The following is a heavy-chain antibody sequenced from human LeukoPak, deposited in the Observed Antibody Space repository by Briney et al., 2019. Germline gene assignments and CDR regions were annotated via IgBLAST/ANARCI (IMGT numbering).Heavy chain of an antibody. D-gene: IGHD4-17*01. V-gene: IGHV4-30-2*01. CDR1: GGSISSGGYS. CDR2: TYHSGST. J-gene: IGHJ5*02. Sequence: SETLSLTCAVSGGSISSGGYSWSWIRQPPGKGLEWIGYTYHSGSTYYNPSLKSRVTISVDRSKNQFSLKLSSVTAADTAVYYCAREGDYGDYAPRGQGTLVTVSS. CDR3: AREGDYGDYAP.